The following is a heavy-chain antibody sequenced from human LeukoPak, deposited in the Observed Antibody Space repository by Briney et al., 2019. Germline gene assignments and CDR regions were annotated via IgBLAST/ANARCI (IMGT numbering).Heavy chain of an antibody. Sequence: GGSLRLSCTASGFIFGDYAMSWVRQAPGKGLEWIGFIRRRAYGGTAQYAASVKGRFTISSDDSESIAYLQMNSLKTEDTAVYYCIRDGNWNFDYWGQGTLVTVSS. CDR1: GFIFGDYA. D-gene: IGHD1-1*01. V-gene: IGHV3-49*04. J-gene: IGHJ4*02. CDR3: IRDGNWNFDY. CDR2: IRRRAYGGTA.